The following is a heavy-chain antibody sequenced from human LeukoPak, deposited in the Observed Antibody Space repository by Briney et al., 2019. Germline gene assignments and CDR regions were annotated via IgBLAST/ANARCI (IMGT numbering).Heavy chain of an antibody. Sequence: GGSLTLSWAASGFTLSSNYMGWVRQARGKGLEWVAGIYSGGNTYYPDSVRGGFTISRDNSKNTLSLQLNNLRAADTAVYYCARNIPHSSGYYYFDYWGQGTLVTVSS. D-gene: IGHD3-22*01. CDR2: IYSGGNT. J-gene: IGHJ4*02. CDR1: GFTLSSNY. CDR3: ARNIPHSSGYYYFDY. V-gene: IGHV3-53*05.